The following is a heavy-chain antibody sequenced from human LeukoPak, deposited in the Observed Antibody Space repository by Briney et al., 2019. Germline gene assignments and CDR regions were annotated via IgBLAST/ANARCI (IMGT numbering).Heavy chain of an antibody. Sequence: ASVKVSCKASGYTFTSYAMHWVRQAPGQRLEWMGWINAGNGNTKYSQKFQGRVTITRDTSASTAYIELSSLRSEDTAVYYCARVYQLLPFVDHWGQGTLVTVSS. D-gene: IGHD2-2*01. J-gene: IGHJ4*02. CDR2: INAGNGNT. CDR1: GYTFTSYA. CDR3: ARVYQLLPFVDH. V-gene: IGHV1-3*01.